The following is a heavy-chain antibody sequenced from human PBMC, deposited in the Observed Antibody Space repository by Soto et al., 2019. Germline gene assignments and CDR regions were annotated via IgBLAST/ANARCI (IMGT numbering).Heavy chain of an antibody. CDR1: GGSISSSSYY. D-gene: IGHD6-19*01. Sequence: QLQLQESGPGLVKPSETLSLTCTVSGGSISSSSYYWGWIRQPPGKGLEWIGSIYYSGSTYYNPSLKSQVTISVDTSKNQFSLKLSSVTAADTAVYYCARRSAGYSSGWYAGAFDIWGQGTMVTVSS. J-gene: IGHJ3*02. V-gene: IGHV4-39*01. CDR3: ARRSAGYSSGWYAGAFDI. CDR2: IYYSGST.